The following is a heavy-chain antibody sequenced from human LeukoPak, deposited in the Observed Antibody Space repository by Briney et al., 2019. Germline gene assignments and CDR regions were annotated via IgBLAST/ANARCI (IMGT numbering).Heavy chain of an antibody. J-gene: IGHJ5*02. CDR3: ARGPYLRGYFWFDP. CDR1: GGSLSGYD. D-gene: IGHD2-21*01. Sequence: PSETLSLTCVVYGGSLSGYDWSWIRQPPGKGLEWIGEINESGSTTYKSSLKSRVTISIDTSRSQFSLKLNSVTAADTAVYYCARGPYLRGYFWFDPWGQGTLVTVSS. CDR2: INESGST. V-gene: IGHV4-34*01.